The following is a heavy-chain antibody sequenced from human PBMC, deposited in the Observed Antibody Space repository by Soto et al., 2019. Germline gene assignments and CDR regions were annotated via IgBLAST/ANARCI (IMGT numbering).Heavy chain of an antibody. V-gene: IGHV3-33*01. CDR1: GFTFSSYG. CDR2: IWYDGSNK. Sequence: QVQLVESGGGVVQPGRSLRLSCAASGFTFSSYGMHWVRQAPGKGLEWVAVIWYDGSNKYYADSVKGRFTISRDNSKNTLYLQRNSLRAEDTAVYYCARDLAPIAVAGTWSNYYVMDVWGQGTTVTVSS. D-gene: IGHD6-19*01. CDR3: ARDLAPIAVAGTWSNYYVMDV. J-gene: IGHJ6*02.